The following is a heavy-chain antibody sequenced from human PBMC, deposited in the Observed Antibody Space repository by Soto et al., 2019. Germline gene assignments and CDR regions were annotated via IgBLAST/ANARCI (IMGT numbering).Heavy chain of an antibody. J-gene: IGHJ6*02. CDR1: GYTFTSYV. Sequence: SVKVSCKASGYTFTSYVIRWVLQAPGQGVERMGWISAYNGNTNYAQKLQGRVTMTTDTSTSTAYMELRSLRSDDTAVYYCARDPHYYGSGTLALSTYYYYRMDVWGQATTVTASS. CDR3: ARDPHYYGSGTLALSTYYYYRMDV. D-gene: IGHD3-10*01. CDR2: ISAYNGNT. V-gene: IGHV1-18*04.